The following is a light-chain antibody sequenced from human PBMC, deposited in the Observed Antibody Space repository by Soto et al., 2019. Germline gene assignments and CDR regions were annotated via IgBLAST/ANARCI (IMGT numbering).Light chain of an antibody. CDR1: QSLLHSNGYNY. CDR3: MQALQTPPT. CDR2: LGS. J-gene: IGKJ1*01. V-gene: IGKV2-28*01. Sequence: IVMTQSPLSLPVTPGEPASISCRSSQSLLHSNGYNYLDWYLQKPGQSPQLLIYLGSNRASGVPDRFSGSGSGTDFTLRISRVEAEDVGVFYCMQALQTPPTFGQGPKVDIK.